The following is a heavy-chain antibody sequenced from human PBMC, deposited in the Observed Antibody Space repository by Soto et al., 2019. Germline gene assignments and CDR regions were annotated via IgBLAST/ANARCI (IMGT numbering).Heavy chain of an antibody. J-gene: IGHJ4*02. CDR2: ISAYNGNT. V-gene: IGHV1-18*01. Sequence: ASVKVSCKASGYTFTSYGISWVRQAPGQGLEWMGWISAYNGNTNYAQKFQGRVTMTTDSSTSTAYMDLRSLRPDDTAVYYCAREEETTVTIDYWGQGTLVTVSS. CDR1: GYTFTSYG. CDR3: AREEETTVTIDY. D-gene: IGHD4-17*01.